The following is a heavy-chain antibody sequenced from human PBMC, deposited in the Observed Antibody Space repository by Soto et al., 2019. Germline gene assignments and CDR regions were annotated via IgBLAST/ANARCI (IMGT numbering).Heavy chain of an antibody. D-gene: IGHD2-21*01. CDR2: ISYNSGNT. V-gene: IGHV3-23*01. Sequence: GGSLRLSCAASGFTFSNFGMSWVRQPPGKGLEWVSAISYNSGNTYYGDSVKGRFTISRDNSKNTLYLQMNSLRVEDTALYYCAKLPCGAEKHYFFDFWGQGALVTVSA. CDR1: GFTFSNFG. CDR3: AKLPCGAEKHYFFDF. J-gene: IGHJ4*02.